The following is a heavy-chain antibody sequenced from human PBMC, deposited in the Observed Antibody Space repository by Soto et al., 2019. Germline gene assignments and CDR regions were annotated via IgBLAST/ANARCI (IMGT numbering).Heavy chain of an antibody. J-gene: IGHJ4*02. CDR1: GFMFSNYG. CDR2: IAYDGSNK. CDR3: SRQNEHGVYRFFDY. Sequence: QVQLVESGGGVVQPGRSLRLSCAASGFMFSNYGMYWVRQAPGKGLEWVAVIAYDGSNKYYTDSVEGRFTISRDNSKRTLYVQMNPLRGEDTAVYYCSRQNEHGVYRFFDYWGQGTLVTVSS. D-gene: IGHD4-17*01. V-gene: IGHV3-30*19.